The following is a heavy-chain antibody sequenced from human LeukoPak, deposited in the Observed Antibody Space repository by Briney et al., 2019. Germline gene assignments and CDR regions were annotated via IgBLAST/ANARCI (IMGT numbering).Heavy chain of an antibody. CDR1: GGSISSSSYY. V-gene: IGHV4-39*07. CDR2: IYTSGST. D-gene: IGHD3-3*01. Sequence: SETLSLTCTVSGGSISSSSYYWGWIRQPPGKGLEWIGRIYTSGSTNYNPSLKSRVTISVDTSKNQFSLKLSSVTAADTAVYYCAREPDYDFWSGYTNWFDPWGQGTLVTVSS. CDR3: AREPDYDFWSGYTNWFDP. J-gene: IGHJ5*02.